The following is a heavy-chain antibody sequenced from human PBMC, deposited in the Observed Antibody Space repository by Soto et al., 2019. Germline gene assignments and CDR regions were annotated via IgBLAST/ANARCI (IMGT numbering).Heavy chain of an antibody. CDR3: ARSRSMEWLLYRAHLDY. CDR1: GFTFGSYA. J-gene: IGHJ4*02. V-gene: IGHV3-30-3*01. D-gene: IGHD3-3*01. Sequence: GGSLRLSCAASGFTFGSYAMHWVRQAPGKGLEWVAVISYDGSNKYYADSVKGRFTISRDNSKNTLYLQMNSLRAEDTAVYYCARSRSMEWLLYRAHLDYRGQGTLVT. CDR2: ISYDGSNK.